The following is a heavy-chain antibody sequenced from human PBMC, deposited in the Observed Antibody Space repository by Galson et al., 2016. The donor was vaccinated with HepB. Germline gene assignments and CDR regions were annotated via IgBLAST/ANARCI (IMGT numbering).Heavy chain of an antibody. D-gene: IGHD6-13*01. CDR2: INDSGST. Sequence: SETLSLTCAVSGGSFSGYYWNWIRQPPGKGLEWIGEINDSGSTNHNPSLKSRATIAIDTSKTLFSLKLTSVTAADASVYYCSRGRGIAAAGTSSYYFGMDVWGQGTTVIVSS. CDR1: GGSFSGYY. J-gene: IGHJ6*02. V-gene: IGHV4-34*04. CDR3: SRGRGIAAAGTSSYYFGMDV.